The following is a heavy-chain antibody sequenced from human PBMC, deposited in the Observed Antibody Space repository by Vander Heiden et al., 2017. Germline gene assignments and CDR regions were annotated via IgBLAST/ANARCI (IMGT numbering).Heavy chain of an antibody. CDR1: GGSFSGYY. D-gene: IGHD2-2*01. Sequence: QVQLQQWGAGLLKPSETLSLTCAVYGGSFSGYYWGRIRQPPGKGLEWIGEINHSGSTNYNPSLKSRVTISVDTSKNQFSLKLSSVTAADTAVYYCAREGPAAPRRYFDLWGRGTLVTVSS. V-gene: IGHV4-34*01. CDR2: INHSGST. CDR3: AREGPAAPRRYFDL. J-gene: IGHJ2*01.